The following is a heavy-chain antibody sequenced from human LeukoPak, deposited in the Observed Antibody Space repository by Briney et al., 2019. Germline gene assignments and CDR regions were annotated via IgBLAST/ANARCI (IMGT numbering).Heavy chain of an antibody. V-gene: IGHV4-61*09. D-gene: IGHD3-10*01. CDR3: ARVDAMVRGIIIPDYLDY. J-gene: IGHJ4*02. Sequence: PSETLSLTCTVSGGSISSGSYYWSWIRQPAGKGLEWIGHIYTSGSTNYNPSLKSRVTISLDTPKNQFSLRLSSVTAADTAVYYCARVDAMVRGIIIPDYLDYWGQGTLVTVSS. CDR2: IYTSGST. CDR1: GGSISSGSYY.